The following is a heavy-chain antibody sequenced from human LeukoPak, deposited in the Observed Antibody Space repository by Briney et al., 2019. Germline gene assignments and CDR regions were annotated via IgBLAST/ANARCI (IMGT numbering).Heavy chain of an antibody. D-gene: IGHD2-2*02. Sequence: PSETLSLTCTVSGGSISSGGYYWSWIRQHPGKGLEWIGYIYYSGSTYYNPSLKSRVTISVDTSKNQFSLKLSSVTAADTAVYYCARDLGMYCGSTSCYMDAFDIWGQGTMVTVSS. V-gene: IGHV4-31*03. CDR3: ARDLGMYCGSTSCYMDAFDI. J-gene: IGHJ3*02. CDR2: IYYSGST. CDR1: GGSISSGGYY.